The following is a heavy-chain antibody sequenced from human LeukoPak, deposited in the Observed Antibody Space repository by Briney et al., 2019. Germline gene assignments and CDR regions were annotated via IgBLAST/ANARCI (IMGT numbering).Heavy chain of an antibody. CDR3: ARIEGSTFDY. V-gene: IGHV5-51*01. CDR2: IYPGDSER. CDR1: GYTFSSYW. J-gene: IGHJ4*02. Sequence: GESLKISCKGSGYTFSSYWIGWVRQMPGKGLEWMGIIYPGDSERKYNPSLQGQVTISADKSISTAHLQWNSLKASDTAIYYCARIEGSTFDYWGQGTLVTVSS.